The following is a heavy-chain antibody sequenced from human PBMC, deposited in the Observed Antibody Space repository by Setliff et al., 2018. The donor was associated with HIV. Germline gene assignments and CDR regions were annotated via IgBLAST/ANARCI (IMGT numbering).Heavy chain of an antibody. CDR1: GFTFSSYS. D-gene: IGHD6-19*01. CDR2: ISSSSSYI. V-gene: IGHV3-21*04. J-gene: IGHJ4*02. CDR3: ARGGSGWYELDF. Sequence: GSLRLSCAASGFTFSSYSMNWVRQAPGKGLEWVSSISSSSSYIYYADSVKGRFTISRDNAENSVYLQMDSLRAEDTAVYFCARGGSGWYELDFWGQGTLVTVSS.